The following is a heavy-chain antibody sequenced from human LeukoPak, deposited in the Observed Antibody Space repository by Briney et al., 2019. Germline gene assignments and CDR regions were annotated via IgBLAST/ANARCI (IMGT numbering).Heavy chain of an antibody. J-gene: IGHJ4*02. CDR1: GFTFSSYW. V-gene: IGHV3-30*18. D-gene: IGHD6-19*01. CDR3: AKDQGPFKWLVLDY. Sequence: GGSLRLSCAASGFTFSSYWMSWVRQVPGKGLEWVALLSYNGTNAYYGDSVKGRFTISRDNSKNTLYLQMNSLRPEDTAMYYCAKDQGPFKWLVLDYWGQGALVGVSS. CDR2: LSYNGTNA.